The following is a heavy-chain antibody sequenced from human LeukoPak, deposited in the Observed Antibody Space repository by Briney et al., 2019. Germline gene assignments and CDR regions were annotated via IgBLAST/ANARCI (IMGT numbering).Heavy chain of an antibody. V-gene: IGHV1/OR15-1*04. D-gene: IGHD1-26*01. J-gene: IGHJ4*02. CDR1: GYIFTDYY. Sequence: ASVKVSCKASGYIFTDYYMHWVRQALGQELGWMGRINPNSGGTNYAQKFQGRVTMTRDTSISTAYMELSRLTSDDTAVYYCARAGPFYSGNYLGFWGQGTLVTVSS. CDR3: ARAGPFYSGNYLGF. CDR2: INPNSGGT.